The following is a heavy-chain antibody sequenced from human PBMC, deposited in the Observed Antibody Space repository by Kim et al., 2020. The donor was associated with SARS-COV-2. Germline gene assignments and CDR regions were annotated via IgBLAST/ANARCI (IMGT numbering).Heavy chain of an antibody. CDR2: IDPSDSYT. CDR3: ARHVGQHLNDPTHYYYGMDV. D-gene: IGHD3-10*02. V-gene: IGHV5-10-1*01. Sequence: GESLKISCKGSGYSFTSYWISWVRQMPGKGLEWMGRIDPSDSYTNYSPSFQGHVTISADKSISTAYLQWSSLKASDTAMYYCARHVGQHLNDPTHYYYGMDVWGQGTTVTVSS. J-gene: IGHJ6*02. CDR1: GYSFTSYW.